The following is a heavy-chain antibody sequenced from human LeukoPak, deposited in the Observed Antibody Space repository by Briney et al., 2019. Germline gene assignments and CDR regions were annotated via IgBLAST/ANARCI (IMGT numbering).Heavy chain of an antibody. D-gene: IGHD3-16*01. Sequence: PGRSLRLSCAASGFSFSDHSINWVRQAPGKGLEWVSYTTAYITTYYADSVKGRFTISRDNVKSSLYLQMNNLRAEDTAVYYCASVRGGYWGQGTLVTVSS. J-gene: IGHJ4*02. CDR1: GFSFSDHS. CDR2: TTAYITT. CDR3: ASVRGGY. V-gene: IGHV3-48*01.